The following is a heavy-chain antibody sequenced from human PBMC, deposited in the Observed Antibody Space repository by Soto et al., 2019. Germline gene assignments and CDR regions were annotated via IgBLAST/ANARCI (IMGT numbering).Heavy chain of an antibody. CDR1: GYNFTQYT. Sequence: QVHLVQSGAEVKKPGASVKVSCKASGYNFTQYTIHWVRQAPRQRLEWMGWITAGDGKTQYSKKFQTRVTIRSDVSATTVYMDLNSLRSEDTAVYYCARDLYSSSFFWFDAWGRGTLAIVSS. CDR2: ITAGDGKT. CDR3: ARDLYSSSFFWFDA. V-gene: IGHV1-3*01. D-gene: IGHD2-2*01. J-gene: IGHJ5*02.